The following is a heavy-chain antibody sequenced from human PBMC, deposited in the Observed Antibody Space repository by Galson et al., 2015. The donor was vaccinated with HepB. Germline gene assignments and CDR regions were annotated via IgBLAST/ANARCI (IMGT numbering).Heavy chain of an antibody. V-gene: IGHV3-30*18. CDR3: AKDLERLHDGMDV. Sequence: SLRLSCAASGFTFSNSGMHWVRQAPGKGLEWVAAISYVGSAQYYADSVKGRFTISRDNSKNTLYLQMNSLGAEDTAVYYCAKDLERLHDGMDVWGQGTTVTVFS. CDR2: ISYVGSAQ. J-gene: IGHJ6*02. D-gene: IGHD1-1*01. CDR1: GFTFSNSG.